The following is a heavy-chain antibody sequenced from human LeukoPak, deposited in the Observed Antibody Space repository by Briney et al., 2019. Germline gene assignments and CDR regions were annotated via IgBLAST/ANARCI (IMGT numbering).Heavy chain of an antibody. CDR3: ARNKGYSSSWTPFDY. Sequence: GGSLRLSCAASGFTFSSYSMNWVRQAPGKGLEWVSYISSSGSTIYYADSVKGRFTISRDNAKNSLYLQMNSLRAEDTAVYYCARNKGYSSSWTPFDYWGQGTLVTVSS. CDR1: GFTFSSYS. V-gene: IGHV3-48*04. J-gene: IGHJ4*02. CDR2: ISSSGSTI. D-gene: IGHD6-13*01.